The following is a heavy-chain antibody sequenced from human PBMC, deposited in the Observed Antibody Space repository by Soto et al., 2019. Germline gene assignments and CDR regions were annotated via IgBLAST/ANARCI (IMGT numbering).Heavy chain of an antibody. CDR2: IKSGGETT. CDR3: AKAPRGGHYGDWYFDF. Sequence: EVQLLESGGGLVQPGGSLRLSCAGSGFTFGTYGMSWVRLAPGRGLEWVSAIKSGGETTYYPDSVKGRFTISRDNSKNTLYMQMNSLRAEDTAIYYCAKAPRGGHYGDWYFDFWGRGTLVTVSS. CDR1: GFTFGTYG. V-gene: IGHV3-23*01. J-gene: IGHJ2*01. D-gene: IGHD3-10*01.